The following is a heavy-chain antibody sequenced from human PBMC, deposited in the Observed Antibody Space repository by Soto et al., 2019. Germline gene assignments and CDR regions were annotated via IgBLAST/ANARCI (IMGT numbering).Heavy chain of an antibody. Sequence: EVQLLESGGGLVQPGGSLRLSCEASGFTFSGYDMHWVRQAAGERPEWVSAIATSGNTYYAGSVKGRFTISRENAKNSLYLQINNVRAGDTAVYYCAREYVDWGYWYFDLWGRGTLVTVSS. D-gene: IGHD3-9*01. J-gene: IGHJ2*01. CDR2: IATSGNT. V-gene: IGHV3-13*01. CDR3: AREYVDWGYWYFDL. CDR1: GFTFSGYD.